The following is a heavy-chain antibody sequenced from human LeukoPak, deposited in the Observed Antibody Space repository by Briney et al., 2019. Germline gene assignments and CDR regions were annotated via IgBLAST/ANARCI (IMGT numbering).Heavy chain of an antibody. CDR2: IWYDGSNK. V-gene: IGHV3-33*01. CDR3: ARDRVDVLTGYFDY. J-gene: IGHJ4*02. CDR1: GFTFSPYC. D-gene: IGHD3-9*01. Sequence: GGSLRLSCAASGFTFSPYCIHWVRQAPGKGLEWVAVIWYDGSNKFYADSVKGRFTISRDKSKNTVYLQMNSLRDEDTAVYYCARDRVDVLTGYFDYWGQGTLVTVSS.